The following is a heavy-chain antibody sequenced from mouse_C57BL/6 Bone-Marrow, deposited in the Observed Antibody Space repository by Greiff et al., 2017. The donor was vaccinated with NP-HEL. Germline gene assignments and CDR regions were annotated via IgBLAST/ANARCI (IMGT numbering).Heavy chain of an antibody. CDR2: ISNGGGST. CDR3: ARQYGYDVWYFDV. CDR1: GFTFSDYY. Sequence: EVKVEESGGGLVQPGGSLKLSCAASGFTFSDYYMYWVRQTPEKRLEWVAYISNGGGSTYYPDTVKGRFTISRDNAKNTLYLQMSRLKSEDTAMYYCARQYGYDVWYFDVWGTGTTVTVSS. V-gene: IGHV5-12*01. J-gene: IGHJ1*03. D-gene: IGHD2-2*01.